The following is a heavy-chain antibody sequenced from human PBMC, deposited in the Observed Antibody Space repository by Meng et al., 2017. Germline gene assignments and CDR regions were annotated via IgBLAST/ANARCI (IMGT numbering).Heavy chain of an antibody. Sequence: SVQVSCKASGGTFSSYAISWVRQAPGQGLEWMGGIIPIFGTANYAQKFQGRVTITTDESTSTAYMELSSLRSEDTAVYYCARNLLHCSGGSCYSQPDAFDIWGQGTMVTVSS. V-gene: IGHV1-69*05. CDR2: IIPIFGTA. CDR1: GGTFSSYA. J-gene: IGHJ3*02. D-gene: IGHD2-15*01. CDR3: ARNLLHCSGGSCYSQPDAFDI.